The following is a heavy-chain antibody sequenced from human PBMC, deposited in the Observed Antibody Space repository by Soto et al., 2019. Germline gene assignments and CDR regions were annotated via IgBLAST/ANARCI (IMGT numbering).Heavy chain of an antibody. V-gene: IGHV3-30*18. J-gene: IGHJ4*02. CDR3: AKDRSHDDYGDYGVFDY. Sequence: PGGSLRLSCAASGFTFSGYGMHWVRQAPGKGLEWVAVISYDGSNKYYADSVKGRFTISRDNSKNTLYLQMNSLRAEDTAVYYCAKDRSHDDYGDYGVFDYWGQGTLVTVSS. CDR2: ISYDGSNK. CDR1: GFTFSGYG. D-gene: IGHD4-17*01.